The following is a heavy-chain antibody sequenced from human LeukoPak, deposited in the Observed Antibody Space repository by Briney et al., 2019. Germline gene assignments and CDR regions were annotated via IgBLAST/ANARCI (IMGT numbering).Heavy chain of an antibody. D-gene: IGHD2-8*01. J-gene: IGHJ4*02. Sequence: PGGSLRLSCAASGFTFNNYAMSWVRQAPGKGLEWVSSISASGGSTNYADSVKGRFTISRDNPKNTLFLLMHSLRADDTAFYYCAKDLRAYCTNGICYERRSLFDYWGQGTLVTVSS. CDR1: GFTFNNYA. V-gene: IGHV3-23*01. CDR2: ISASGGST. CDR3: AKDLRAYCTNGICYERRSLFDY.